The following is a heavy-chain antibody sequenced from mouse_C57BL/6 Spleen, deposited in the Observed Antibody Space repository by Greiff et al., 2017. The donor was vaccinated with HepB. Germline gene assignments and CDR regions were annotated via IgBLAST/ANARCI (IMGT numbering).Heavy chain of an antibody. V-gene: IGHV1-69*01. D-gene: IGHD1-1*01. Sequence: QVQLQQPGAELVMPGASVKLSCKASGYTFTSYWMHWVKQRPGQGLEWIGEIDPSDSYTNYNQKFKGKSTLTVDKSSSTAYMQLSSLTSEDSAVYYCARGTVAYYYAMDYWGQGTSVTVSS. CDR2: IDPSDSYT. J-gene: IGHJ4*01. CDR1: GYTFTSYW. CDR3: ARGTVAYYYAMDY.